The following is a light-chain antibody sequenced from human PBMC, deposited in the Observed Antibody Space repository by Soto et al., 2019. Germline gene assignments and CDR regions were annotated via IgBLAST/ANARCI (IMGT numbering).Light chain of an antibody. CDR2: RNN. CDR3: AAWDDSLNGVV. J-gene: IGLJ3*02. Sequence: QSVLTQPPSASGTPGQRVTISCSGSSSNIGSNTVNWYQQLPGTAPKLLIYRNNQRPSGVPDRFSGSKSGTSASLAISGLQSEDEADYYCAAWDDSLNGVVFGGRTKVTVL. V-gene: IGLV1-44*01. CDR1: SSNIGSNT.